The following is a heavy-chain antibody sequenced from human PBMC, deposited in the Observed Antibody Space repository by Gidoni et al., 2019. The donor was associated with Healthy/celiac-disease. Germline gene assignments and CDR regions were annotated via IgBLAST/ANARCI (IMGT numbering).Heavy chain of an antibody. D-gene: IGHD4-17*01. CDR3: ARGAITVTTYRYYYGMDV. J-gene: IGHJ6*02. Sequence: QVQLQQWGAGLLKPSETLSLTCAVYGGSFSGYYWSWRRQPPGKGLEWIGEINHSGSTNYNPSLKNRVTISVDTSKNQFSLKLSSVTAADTAVYYCARGAITVTTYRYYYGMDVWGQGTTVTVSS. CDR1: GGSFSGYY. V-gene: IGHV4-34*01. CDR2: INHSGST.